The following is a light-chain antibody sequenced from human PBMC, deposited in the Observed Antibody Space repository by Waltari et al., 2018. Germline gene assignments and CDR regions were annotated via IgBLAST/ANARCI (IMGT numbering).Light chain of an antibody. V-gene: IGLV1-40*01. Sequence: QSVLPQPPSVSGAAWQSVSISCSGIISNIGADHDVHWYQHLPGIPPKLLVYGNNNRPSGVPDRFSASKSATSASLAITGLEAEDEADYYCQSYDITLNAVVFGAGTKVTVL. CDR3: QSYDITLNAVV. CDR2: GNN. CDR1: ISNIGADHD. J-gene: IGLJ2*01.